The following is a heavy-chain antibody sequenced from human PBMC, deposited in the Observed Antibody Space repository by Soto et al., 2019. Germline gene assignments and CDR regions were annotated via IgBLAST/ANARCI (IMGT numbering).Heavy chain of an antibody. V-gene: IGHV3-21*01. D-gene: IGHD3-3*01. CDR2: ISSSSSYI. Sequence: EVQLVESGGGLVKPGGSLRLSCAASGFTFSSYSMNWVRQAPGKGLEWVSSISSSSSYIYYADSVKGRFTISRDNAKNSLYLQMNSLRAEDTAVYYCACRITISGVVINNDYWGQGTLVTVSS. J-gene: IGHJ4*02. CDR1: GFTFSSYS. CDR3: ACRITISGVVINNDY.